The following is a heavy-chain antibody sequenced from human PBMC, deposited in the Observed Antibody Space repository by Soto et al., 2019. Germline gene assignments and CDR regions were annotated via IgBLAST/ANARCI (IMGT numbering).Heavy chain of an antibody. CDR1: GFTFSNYG. D-gene: IGHD3-10*01. Sequence: APRLSCASSGFTFSNYGMHWVRQAPGKGLEWVAIIWYDGSNKYYADSVKGRFTISRDNSKNTVYLQMNSLRAEDTAMYYCAAGEPLNYRGQGTLVTVSS. V-gene: IGHV3-33*01. CDR2: IWYDGSNK. J-gene: IGHJ4*02. CDR3: AAGEPLNY.